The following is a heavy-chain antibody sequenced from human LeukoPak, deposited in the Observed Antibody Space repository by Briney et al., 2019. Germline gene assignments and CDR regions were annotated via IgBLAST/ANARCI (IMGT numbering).Heavy chain of an antibody. Sequence: GGSLRLSCAASGFTFSSYAMSWVRQAPGKGLEWVSAISGSGGSTYYADSVKGRFTISRDNSKNTLYLQMNSLRAEDTAVYYCAKDSYYYGSGSYFDYWGQGTLVTVSS. J-gene: IGHJ4*02. V-gene: IGHV3-23*01. CDR1: GFTFSSYA. CDR3: AKDSYYYGSGSYFDY. D-gene: IGHD3-10*01. CDR2: ISGSGGST.